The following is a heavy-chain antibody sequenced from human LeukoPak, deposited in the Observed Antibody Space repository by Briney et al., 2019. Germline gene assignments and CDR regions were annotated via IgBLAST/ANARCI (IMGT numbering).Heavy chain of an antibody. Sequence: PGGSLRLSCAASGFTFSSYAMSWVRQAPGKGLEWVSAFSGSGGSTYYADSVKGRFTISRDNSKNTLYLQMNSLRAEDTAVYYCARSSGYYSSLFYMHVWGKGTTVTVSS. D-gene: IGHD3-22*01. J-gene: IGHJ6*03. CDR2: FSGSGGST. CDR1: GFTFSSYA. V-gene: IGHV3-23*01. CDR3: ARSSGYYSSLFYMHV.